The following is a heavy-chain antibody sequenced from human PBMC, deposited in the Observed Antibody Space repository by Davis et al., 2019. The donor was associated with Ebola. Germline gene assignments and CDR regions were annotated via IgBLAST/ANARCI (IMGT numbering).Heavy chain of an antibody. CDR2: INAGNGNI. J-gene: IGHJ4*02. D-gene: IGHD5-18*01. CDR3: ARDTGIQYVSLGY. V-gene: IGHV1-3*01. CDR1: GYTFIDFD. Sequence: AASVKVSCKASGYTFIDFDMHWVRQAPGQRLEWMGWINAGNGNIRYSQNFQGRITITRDTSASTAYMELSSLRSEDTAVYYCARDTGIQYVSLGYWGQGTLVTVSS.